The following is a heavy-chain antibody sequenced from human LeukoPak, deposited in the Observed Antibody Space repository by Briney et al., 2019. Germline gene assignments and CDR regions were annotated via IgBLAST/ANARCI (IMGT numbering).Heavy chain of an antibody. CDR3: ARDGWFLDPWDYYYYYMDV. CDR1: GFTFSSYA. D-gene: IGHD3/OR15-3a*01. V-gene: IGHV3-48*03. J-gene: IGHJ6*03. Sequence: PGGSLRLSCAASGFTFSSYAMNWVRQAPGKGLEWVSYISSSGSTIYYADSVKGRFTISRDNAKNSLYLQMNSLRAEDTAVYYCARDGWFLDPWDYYYYYMDVWGKGTTVTVSS. CDR2: ISSSGSTI.